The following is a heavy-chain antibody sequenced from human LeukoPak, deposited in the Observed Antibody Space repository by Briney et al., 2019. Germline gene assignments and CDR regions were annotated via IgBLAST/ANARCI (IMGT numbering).Heavy chain of an antibody. CDR3: ARRAAETRAFDI. CDR1: GVSISSSNW. J-gene: IGHJ3*02. V-gene: IGHV4-4*02. D-gene: IGHD6-13*01. CDR2: IYYSVRT. Sequence: PSGTLSLTCAVSGVSISSSNWWSWVRQPPGKGLECIGYIYYSVRTNYNPSLKSRVTILVDTSKNQFSLKLNSVTAADTAVYYCARRAAETRAFDIWGQGTMVTVSS.